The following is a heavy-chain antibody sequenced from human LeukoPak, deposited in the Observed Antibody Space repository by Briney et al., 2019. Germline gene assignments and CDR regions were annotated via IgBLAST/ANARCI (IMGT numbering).Heavy chain of an antibody. D-gene: IGHD3-3*01. J-gene: IGHJ6*03. CDR3: ARANYDFWSGYYRWYYYYYMDV. Sequence: GRSLRLSCAASGFTFDDYAMHWVRQAPGKGLEWVSGINWNSANVDYVDSVKGRFTISRDNAKNSLYLQMNSLRAEDTAVYYCARANYDFWSGYYRWYYYYYMDVWGKGTTVTVSS. V-gene: IGHV3-9*01. CDR1: GFTFDDYA. CDR2: INWNSANV.